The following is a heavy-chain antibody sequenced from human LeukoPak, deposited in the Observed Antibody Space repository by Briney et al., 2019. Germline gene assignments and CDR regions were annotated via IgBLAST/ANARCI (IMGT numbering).Heavy chain of an antibody. CDR1: GGSISSGGYY. D-gene: IGHD2-2*01. CDR2: IYHSGST. CDR3: AVYCSSTSCYRGGNY. J-gene: IGHJ4*02. V-gene: IGHV4-30-2*01. Sequence: SETLSLTCTVSGGSISSGGYYWSWIRQPPGKGLEWIGYIYHSGSTYYNPSLKSRVTISVDRSKNQFSLKLSSVTAADTAVYYCAVYCSSTSCYRGGNYWGQGTLVTVSS.